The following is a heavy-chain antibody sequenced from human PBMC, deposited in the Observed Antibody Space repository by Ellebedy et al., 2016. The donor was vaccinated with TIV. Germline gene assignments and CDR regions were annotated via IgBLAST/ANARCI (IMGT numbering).Heavy chain of an antibody. CDR3: AKFFGDYNPYYFDF. CDR1: GFTFTKYA. CDR2: ISGSGGVI. Sequence: PGGSLRLSCAASGFTFTKYAMAWVRQTPGQGLGWVAAISGSGGVIYYADSVKGRFTISRDTSTSPLYVKMNSLRAGDTAIYHCAKFFGDYNPYYFDFWGQGTPVTVSS. J-gene: IGHJ4*02. V-gene: IGHV3-23*01. D-gene: IGHD4-17*01.